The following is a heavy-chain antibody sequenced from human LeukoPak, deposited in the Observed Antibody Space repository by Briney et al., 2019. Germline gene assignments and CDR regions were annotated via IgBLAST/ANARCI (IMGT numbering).Heavy chain of an antibody. J-gene: IGHJ6*02. CDR2: TYYRSKWYN. Sequence: SQTLSLTCAISGDSVSSNSAAWNWIRQSPSRGLEWLGRTYYRSKWYNDYAVSVKSRITINPDTSKNQFSLELSSVTAADTAVYYCARVLSPWWSSGSPSQGMDVWGQGTTVTVSS. V-gene: IGHV6-1*01. CDR1: GDSVSSNSAA. D-gene: IGHD3-10*01. CDR3: ARVLSPWWSSGSPSQGMDV.